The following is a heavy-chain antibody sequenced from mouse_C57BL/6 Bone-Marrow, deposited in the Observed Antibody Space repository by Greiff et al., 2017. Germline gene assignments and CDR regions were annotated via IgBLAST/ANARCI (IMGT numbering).Heavy chain of an antibody. CDR3: ARGGGYAMDY. Sequence: QVQLQQPGAELVMPGASVKLSCKASGYTFTSYWMHWVKQRPGQGLEWIGEIDPSDSYTNYNQKFKGKSTLTVDKSSSPAYMQLSSLTSEDSAVYYCARGGGYAMDYWGQGTSVTVSS. CDR2: IDPSDSYT. V-gene: IGHV1-69*01. J-gene: IGHJ4*01. CDR1: GYTFTSYW.